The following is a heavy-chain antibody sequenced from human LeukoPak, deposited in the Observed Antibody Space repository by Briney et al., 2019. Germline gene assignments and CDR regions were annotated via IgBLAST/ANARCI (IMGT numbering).Heavy chain of an antibody. CDR3: ARVGFERPRSSITVVRGVIRPNAFDL. CDR2: INPNSGDT. Sequence: GASVKVSCKASGYTFTVYYMHWVRRAPGQGLEWMGRINPNSGDTKYAQNFQGRVTMTRDTSIDTAYMELSRLRSDDTAVYYCARVGFERPRSSITVVRGVIRPNAFDLWGQGTMVTVSS. CDR1: GYTFTVYY. D-gene: IGHD3-10*01. J-gene: IGHJ3*01. V-gene: IGHV1-2*02.